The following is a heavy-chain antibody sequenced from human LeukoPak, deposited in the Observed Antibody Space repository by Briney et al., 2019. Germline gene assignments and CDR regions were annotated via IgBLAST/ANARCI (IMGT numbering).Heavy chain of an antibody. V-gene: IGHV1-69*01. CDR2: IIPIFGTA. CDR1: GGTFISYA. J-gene: IGHJ3*02. Sequence: ASVKVSCTASGGTFISYAISWVRQAPGQGLEWMGGIIPIFGTANYAQKFQGRVTITADESTSTAYMELSSLRSEDTAVYYCARGYYDSSGYYGRDAFDIWGQGTMVTVSS. D-gene: IGHD3-22*01. CDR3: ARGYYDSSGYYGRDAFDI.